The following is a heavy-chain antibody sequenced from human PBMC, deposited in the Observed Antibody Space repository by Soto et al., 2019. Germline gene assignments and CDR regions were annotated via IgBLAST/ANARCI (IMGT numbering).Heavy chain of an antibody. V-gene: IGHV3-48*01. Sequence: EVQLVESGGGLVQPGGSLRLACAASGFTFSSYSMNWVRQAPGKGLEWVSYISSSSSTIYYADSVKGRFTISRDNAKNSLYLQMNSLRAEDTALYYCARRIASDYCCQGTLVTVSS. CDR1: GFTFSSYS. CDR3: ARRIASDY. J-gene: IGHJ4*02. CDR2: ISSSSSTI. D-gene: IGHD6-13*01.